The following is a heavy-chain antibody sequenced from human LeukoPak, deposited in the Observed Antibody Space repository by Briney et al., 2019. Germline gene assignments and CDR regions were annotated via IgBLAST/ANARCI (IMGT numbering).Heavy chain of an antibody. Sequence: HSGGSLRLSCAASGFTFSSYGMHWVRQAPGKGLEWVAVIWYDGSNKYYAGSVKDRFTISRDNSKNTLYLQMNSLRAEDTAVYYCARDTFTMVRGVIRYYYGMDVWGQGTTVTVSS. J-gene: IGHJ6*02. D-gene: IGHD3-10*01. CDR1: GFTFSSYG. V-gene: IGHV3-33*01. CDR2: IWYDGSNK. CDR3: ARDTFTMVRGVIRYYYGMDV.